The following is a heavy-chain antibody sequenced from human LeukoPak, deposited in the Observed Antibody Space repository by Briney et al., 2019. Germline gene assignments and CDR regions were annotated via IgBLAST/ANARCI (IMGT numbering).Heavy chain of an antibody. CDR3: AKDRPNYYESNGHYYRRDGDS. CDR1: GGSFSGYY. Sequence: PSETLSLTCAVYGGSFSGYYWSWIRQPPGKGLEWDSSTSSGGDYTYYAGSVKGRFTISRDNSKNTLYLQMNSLRAEDTATYYCAKDRPNYYESNGHYYRRDGDSWGQGTLVTVSS. CDR2: TSSGGDYT. J-gene: IGHJ5*01. D-gene: IGHD3-22*01. V-gene: IGHV3-23*01.